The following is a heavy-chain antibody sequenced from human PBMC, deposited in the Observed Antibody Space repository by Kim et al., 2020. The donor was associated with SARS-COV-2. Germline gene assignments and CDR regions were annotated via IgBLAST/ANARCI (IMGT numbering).Heavy chain of an antibody. Sequence: GGSLRLSCAASGFTFSSYGMHWVRQAPGKGLECVAVISYDRSNKYYADSVKGRFTISRDNSKNTLYLQMNSLRAEDTAVYYCAKFRWLRGHRRYYYYGMDVWGQGTTVTVSS. CDR2: ISYDRSNK. J-gene: IGHJ6*02. CDR3: AKFRWLRGHRRYYYYGMDV. D-gene: IGHD5-12*01. V-gene: IGHV3-30*18. CDR1: GFTFSSYG.